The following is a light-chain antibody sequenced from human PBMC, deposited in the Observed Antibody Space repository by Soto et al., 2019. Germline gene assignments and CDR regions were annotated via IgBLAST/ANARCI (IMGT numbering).Light chain of an antibody. J-gene: IGKJ1*01. CDR3: QHYYNYPWT. V-gene: IGKV1-8*01. CDR1: QDIHNY. Sequence: AVLLTQSPSSFSTSTGGRATITCRASQDIHNYLAWYQQVPGKAPKLLLYAASILQTGVPSRFSGSGSGTDFTLTIHGLQSEDFATYFCQHYYNYPWTFGQGTTVE. CDR2: AAS.